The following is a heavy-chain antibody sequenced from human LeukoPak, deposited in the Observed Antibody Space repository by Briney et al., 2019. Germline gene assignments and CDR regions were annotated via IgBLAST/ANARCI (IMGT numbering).Heavy chain of an antibody. V-gene: IGHV3-66*01. CDR3: AREKDMDV. CDR2: IYSGGST. CDR1: EFSVGSNY. J-gene: IGHJ6*03. Sequence: GGSLRLSCAASEFSVGSNYMTWVRQAPGKGLEWVSLIYSGGSTYYADSVKGRFTISRDNSRNTLYLQMNSLRAEDTAVYYCAREKDMDVWGKGTTVTISS.